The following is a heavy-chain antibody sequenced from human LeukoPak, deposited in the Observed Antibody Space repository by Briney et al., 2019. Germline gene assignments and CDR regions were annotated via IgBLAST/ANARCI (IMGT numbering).Heavy chain of an antibody. V-gene: IGHV3-30*04. CDR2: ISYDGSNK. J-gene: IGHJ4*02. Sequence: PGRSLRLSCAASGFTFSSYAMHWVRQAPGKGLEWVAVISYDGSNKYYADSVKGRFTISRDNAKNSLYLQMNSLRAGDTAVYYCARGLVPGAIVVVPARWGQGTLVTVSS. CDR3: ARGLVPGAIVVVPAR. D-gene: IGHD2-2*01. CDR1: GFTFSSYA.